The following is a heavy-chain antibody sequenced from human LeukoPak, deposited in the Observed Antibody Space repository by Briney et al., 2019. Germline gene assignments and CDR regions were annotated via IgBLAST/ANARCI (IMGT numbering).Heavy chain of an antibody. V-gene: IGHV3-74*01. CDR2: IDDDGSGA. J-gene: IGHJ5*02. CDR3: ARIGPSGSGSYFFLDP. D-gene: IGHD3-10*01. CDR1: GFTFSAYW. Sequence: GGSLRLSCAASGFTFSAYWMHWVRQAPGMGLVWVSRIDDDGSGASYADSVKGRFTISRDNARNTLYLQMNSLRAEDTAVYYCARIGPSGSGSYFFLDPWGRGTPVTVSS.